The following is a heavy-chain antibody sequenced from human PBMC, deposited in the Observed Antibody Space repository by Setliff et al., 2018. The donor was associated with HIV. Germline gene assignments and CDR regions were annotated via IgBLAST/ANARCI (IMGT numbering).Heavy chain of an antibody. D-gene: IGHD5-18*01. V-gene: IGHV7-4-1*02. J-gene: IGHJ4*02. CDR1: GYTFTSYA. CDR2: INTNTGNP. Sequence: ASVKVSCKASGYTFTSYAMNWVRQAPGQGLEWMGWINTNTGNPTYAQGFTGRFVFSLDPSVSTAYLQISSLKAEDTAVYYCGRAREDTALDSYWGQGTLVTVSS. CDR3: GRAREDTALDSY.